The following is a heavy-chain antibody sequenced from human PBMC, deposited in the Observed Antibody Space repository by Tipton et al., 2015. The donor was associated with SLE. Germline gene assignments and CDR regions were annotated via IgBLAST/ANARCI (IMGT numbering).Heavy chain of an antibody. CDR2: IHHSRGT. J-gene: IGHJ5*02. CDR1: GDSITSGRFY. Sequence: TLSLTCIISGDSITSGRFYWNWIRQFPGKGPEWIGLIHHSRGTYYNSSLRSRLTISVDTSANQFSLELTSITAADAAVYYCARGPILTGQPKWFDAWGQGTHVTVSS. CDR3: ARGPILTGQPKWFDA. V-gene: IGHV4-31*03. D-gene: IGHD3-9*01.